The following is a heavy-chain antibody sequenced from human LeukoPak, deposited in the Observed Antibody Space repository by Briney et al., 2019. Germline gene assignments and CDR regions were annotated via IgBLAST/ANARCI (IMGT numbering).Heavy chain of an antibody. V-gene: IGHV3-21*01. CDR2: ISSSSSYI. CDR3: ARDASWSGYPDY. J-gene: IGHJ4*02. Sequence: GGSLRLSCAASGFTFSSYSMNWVRQAPGKGLEWVSSISSSSSYIYYADSVKGRFTSSRDNAKNTLYLQMNSLRAEDTAVYYCARDASWSGYPDYWGQGTLVTVSS. CDR1: GFTFSSYS. D-gene: IGHD3-3*01.